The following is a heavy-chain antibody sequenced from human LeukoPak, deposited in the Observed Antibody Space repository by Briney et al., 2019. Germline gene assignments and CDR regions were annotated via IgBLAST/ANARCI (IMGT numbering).Heavy chain of an antibody. CDR1: GYTFTSYG. Sequence: ASVKVSCKASGYTFTSYGISWVRQAPGQGLEWMGWISAYNGNTNYAQKLQGRVTMTTDTSTSTAYMELRSLRSDDTAVYYCARVSSGYDTQGTFDYWGQGTLVTVSS. CDR3: ARVSSGYDTQGTFDY. D-gene: IGHD5-12*01. CDR2: ISAYNGNT. J-gene: IGHJ4*02. V-gene: IGHV1-18*01.